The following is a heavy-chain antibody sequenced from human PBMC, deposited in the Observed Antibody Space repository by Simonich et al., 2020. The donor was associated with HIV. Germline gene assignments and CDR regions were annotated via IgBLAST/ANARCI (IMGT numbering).Heavy chain of an antibody. CDR3: ARRHPTTVTTPYFDY. V-gene: IGHV4-34*01. CDR2: INHSGRT. J-gene: IGHJ4*02. D-gene: IGHD4-17*01. Sequence: QVQLQQWGAGLLKPSETLSLTCAVYGRSFSGYYWSWIRQPPGKGREWIGEINHSGRTNYNPSLKSRVTISVDTSKNQFSLKLSSVTAADTAVYYCARRHPTTVTTPYFDYWGQGTLVTVSS. CDR1: GRSFSGYY.